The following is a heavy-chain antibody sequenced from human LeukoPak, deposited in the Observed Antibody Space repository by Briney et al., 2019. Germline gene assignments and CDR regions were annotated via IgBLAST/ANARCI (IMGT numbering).Heavy chain of an antibody. CDR1: GFTFSSYS. CDR3: AKSTFTMIVAAGAFDI. Sequence: PGGSLRLSCAASGFTFSSYSMNWVRQAPGKGLEWVANIKQDGSEENYVDSVKGRFTISRDNSKNSLYLQMNSLRTEDTALYYCAKSTFTMIVAAGAFDIWGQGTMVTVSS. J-gene: IGHJ3*02. D-gene: IGHD3-22*01. CDR2: IKQDGSEE. V-gene: IGHV3-7*03.